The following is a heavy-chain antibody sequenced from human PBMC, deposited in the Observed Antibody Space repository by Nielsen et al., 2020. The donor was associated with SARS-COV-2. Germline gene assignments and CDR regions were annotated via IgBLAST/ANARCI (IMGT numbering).Heavy chain of an antibody. J-gene: IGHJ4*02. CDR3: AKIVGAFSFDY. Sequence: SETLSLTCTVSGGSISSSSYYWGWIRQPPGKGLEWIGSIYYSGSTYYNPSLKSRVTISVDTSKNQFSLKLSSVTAADTAVYYRAKIVGAFSFDYWGQGTLVTVSS. V-gene: IGHV4-39*01. CDR2: IYYSGST. D-gene: IGHD1-26*01. CDR1: GGSISSSSYY.